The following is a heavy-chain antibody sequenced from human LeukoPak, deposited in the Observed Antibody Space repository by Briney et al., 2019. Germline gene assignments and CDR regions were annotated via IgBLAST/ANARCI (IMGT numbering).Heavy chain of an antibody. V-gene: IGHV3-48*03. Sequence: GGSLRLSCAASGFTFSSYEMNWIRQAPGKGLEWVSYISSSGSTIYYADSVKGRFTISRDNAKNSLYLQMNSLRAEDTAVYYCARRYYGPPNYGMDDWGQGTTVTVSS. D-gene: IGHD3-10*01. CDR3: ARRYYGPPNYGMDD. CDR1: GFTFSSYE. CDR2: ISSSGSTI. J-gene: IGHJ6*02.